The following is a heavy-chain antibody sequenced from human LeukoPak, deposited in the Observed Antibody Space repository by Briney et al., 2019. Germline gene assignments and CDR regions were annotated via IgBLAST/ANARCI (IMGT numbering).Heavy chain of an antibody. CDR3: ARHWLRGATKPGYMDV. CDR2: IYYSGST. Sequence: PSETLSLTCTVSGGSISSYYWSWIRQPPGKGLEWIGYIYYSGSTNYSPSLKSRVTISVDTSKSQFSLKLSSVTAADTAVYYCARHWLRGATKPGYMDVWGKGTTVTVSS. CDR1: GGSISSYY. J-gene: IGHJ6*03. V-gene: IGHV4-59*08. D-gene: IGHD1-26*01.